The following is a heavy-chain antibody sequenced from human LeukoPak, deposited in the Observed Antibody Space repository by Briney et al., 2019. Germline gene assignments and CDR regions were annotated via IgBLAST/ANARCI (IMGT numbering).Heavy chain of an antibody. D-gene: IGHD4-23*01. CDR2: IYYSGST. Sequence: SETLPLTCTVSGGSISSSTYYWVWIRQPPGKGLEWIATIYYSGSTYYNPSLKSRVTISVDTSNNQFSLTLSSVTAADTAMYYCARHSDYVGDSSLDTDAFDVWGRGTMVTVSS. V-gene: IGHV4-39*01. CDR1: GGSISSSTYY. CDR3: ARHSDYVGDSSLDTDAFDV. J-gene: IGHJ3*01.